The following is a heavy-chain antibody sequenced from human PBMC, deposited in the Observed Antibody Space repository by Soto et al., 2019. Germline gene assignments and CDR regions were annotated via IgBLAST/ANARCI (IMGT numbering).Heavy chain of an antibody. Sequence: EVQLVESGGGLVRPGRSLRLSCAASGFTFDDYAMHWVRQAPGKGLEWVSGINWNSGSVAYADSVKGRFTISRDNAKNALYLQMNSLRAEDTALYYCAKDSTISAAGWFDPWGQGTPVTVSS. CDR3: AKDSTISAAGWFDP. V-gene: IGHV3-9*01. CDR1: GFTFDDYA. J-gene: IGHJ5*02. D-gene: IGHD6-13*01. CDR2: INWNSGSV.